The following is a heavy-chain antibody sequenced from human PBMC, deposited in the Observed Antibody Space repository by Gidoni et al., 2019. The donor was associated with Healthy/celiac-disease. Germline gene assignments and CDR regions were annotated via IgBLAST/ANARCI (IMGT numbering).Heavy chain of an antibody. D-gene: IGHD3-22*01. CDR2: IIPIFGTA. CDR3: ARSRSSTMIVAHDAFDI. CDR1: GGTFSSYA. V-gene: IGHV1-69*06. Sequence: QVQLVQSGAEVKKPGSSVKVSCKASGGTFSSYAISWVRQAPGQGLEWMGGIIPIFGTANYAQKFQGRVTITADKSTSTAYMELSSLRSEDTAVYYCARSRSSTMIVAHDAFDIWGQGTMVTVSS. J-gene: IGHJ3*02.